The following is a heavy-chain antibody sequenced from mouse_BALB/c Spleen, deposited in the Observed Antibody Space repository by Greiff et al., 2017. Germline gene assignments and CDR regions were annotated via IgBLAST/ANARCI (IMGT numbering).Heavy chain of an antibody. J-gene: IGHJ3*01. V-gene: IGHV2-6-7*01. CDR3: ARGGSSGSAWFAY. CDR2: IWGDGST. Sequence: VKLQESGPGLVAPSQSLSITCTVSGFSLTGYGVNWVRQPPGKGLEWLGMIWGDGSTDYNSALKSRLSISKDNTKSQVFLKMNSLQTYDTARYYCARGGSSGSAWFAYWGQGTLVTVSA. D-gene: IGHD3-1*01. CDR1: GFSLTGYG.